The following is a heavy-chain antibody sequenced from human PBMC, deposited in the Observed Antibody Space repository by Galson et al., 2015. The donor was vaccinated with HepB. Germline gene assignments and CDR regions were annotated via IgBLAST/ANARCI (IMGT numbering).Heavy chain of an antibody. V-gene: IGHV3-30*18. CDR2: ISYDGSNK. CDR1: GFTFSSYG. Sequence: SLRLSCAVSGFTFSSYGMHWVRQAPGKGLEWVAVISYDGSNKYYADSVKGRFTIPRDNSKNTLYLQMNSLRAEDTAVYYCAKDLHDSFALDYWGQGTLVTVSS. CDR3: AKDLHDSFALDY. D-gene: IGHD3-9*01. J-gene: IGHJ4*02.